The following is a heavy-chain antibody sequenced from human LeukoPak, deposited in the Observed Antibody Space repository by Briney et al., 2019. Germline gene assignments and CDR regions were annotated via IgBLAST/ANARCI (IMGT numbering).Heavy chain of an antibody. Sequence: SGGSLRLSCAASGFTFNSHAMSWVRQAPGRGLEWVSAISGSGGNTYYADSVEGRFTISRDNSKNTLYLQMNSLRAEDTAVYYCARDGTSYGDYYFDYWGQGTLVTVSS. CDR1: GFTFNSHA. D-gene: IGHD4-17*01. CDR2: ISGSGGNT. J-gene: IGHJ4*02. CDR3: ARDGTSYGDYYFDY. V-gene: IGHV3-23*01.